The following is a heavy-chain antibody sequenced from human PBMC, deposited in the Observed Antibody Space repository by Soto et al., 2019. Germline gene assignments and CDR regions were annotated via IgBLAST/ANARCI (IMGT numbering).Heavy chain of an antibody. CDR1: GGSFSGYY. V-gene: IGHV4-34*01. Sequence: KSSETLSLTCAVYGGSFSGYYWSWIRQPPGKGLEWIGDINHSGSTNYNPSLKSRVTISVDTSKKQFSLKLSSVTAADTAVYYCAKVPQSRDLDWFDPWGQGTLVTVSS. D-gene: IGHD2-2*01. CDR2: INHSGST. J-gene: IGHJ5*02. CDR3: AKVPQSRDLDWFDP.